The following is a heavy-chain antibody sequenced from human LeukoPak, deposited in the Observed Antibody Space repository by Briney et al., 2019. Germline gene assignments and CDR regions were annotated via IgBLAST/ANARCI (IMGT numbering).Heavy chain of an antibody. CDR1: GFTFGDYG. J-gene: IGHJ4*02. CDR3: TGSFGELSFFDY. Sequence: GGSLRLSCGASGFTFGDYGMSWVRQAPGKGLEWVGFIRSKAYGGTTEYAASVKGRFTISRDDSKSIAYLQMNSLKTEDTAVYFCTGSFGELSFFDYWGQGTLVTVSS. CDR2: IRSKAYGGTT. V-gene: IGHV3-49*04. D-gene: IGHD3-10*01.